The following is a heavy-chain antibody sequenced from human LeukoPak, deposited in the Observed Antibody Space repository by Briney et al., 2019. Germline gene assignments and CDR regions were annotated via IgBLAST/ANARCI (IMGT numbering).Heavy chain of an antibody. J-gene: IGHJ6*02. CDR1: GYTFTGYY. V-gene: IGHV1-2*02. Sequence: ASVKVSCKASGYTFTGYYMHWVRQAPGQGLEWMGWINPNSGGTNYAQKFQGRVTMTRDTSISTAYMELSRLRSDDTAVYYCARDLGVVPASYYYGMDVWGQRTTVTASS. CDR2: INPNSGGT. CDR3: ARDLGVVPASYYYGMDV. D-gene: IGHD2-2*01.